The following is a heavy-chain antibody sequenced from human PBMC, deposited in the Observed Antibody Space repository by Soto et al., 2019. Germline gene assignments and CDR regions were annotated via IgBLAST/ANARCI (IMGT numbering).Heavy chain of an antibody. CDR1: GITFSIYG. CDR2: ISYDGRNK. Sequence: QVQLVESGGGVVQPGRSLRLSCAASGITFSIYGMHWVRQAPGKGLEWVAVISYDGRNKNYADSVKGRFTISRDNSKNTLYLQMNSLRVEDTAVYYCAKKDNGTYYSVADSWGQGTLVTVSS. D-gene: IGHD1-26*01. V-gene: IGHV3-30*18. CDR3: AKKDNGTYYSVADS. J-gene: IGHJ4*02.